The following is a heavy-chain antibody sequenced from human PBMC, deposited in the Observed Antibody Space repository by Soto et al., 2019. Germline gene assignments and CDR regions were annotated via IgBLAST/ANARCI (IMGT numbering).Heavy chain of an antibody. CDR2: ISAYNGNT. CDR3: ARGGQWDFLSDY. CDR1: GYSFTRYY. D-gene: IGHD1-26*01. V-gene: IGHV1-18*01. J-gene: IGHJ4*02. Sequence: ASVKVSCKASGYSFTRYYINWVRQAPGQGLEWMGWISAYNGNTHYEEKLQGRVTLTTDTSTSTAYMELRSLRSDDTAVYFCARGGQWDFLSDYWAQRTPVTVSS.